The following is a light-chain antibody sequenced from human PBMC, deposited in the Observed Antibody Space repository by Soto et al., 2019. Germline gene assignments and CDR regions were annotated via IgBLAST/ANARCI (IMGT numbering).Light chain of an antibody. J-gene: IGLJ3*02. V-gene: IGLV2-14*01. CDR1: SSDIGGSNF. CDR2: EVS. CDR3: SSYTRSSTLV. Sequence: QSALTQPASVSGSPGQSITISCTGTSSDIGGSNFVSWYQHHPGKAPKLIIYEVSNRPSGVSNRFSGSKSGNTASLTISGLQAEDEADYYCSSYTRSSTLVFGAGTKVTVL.